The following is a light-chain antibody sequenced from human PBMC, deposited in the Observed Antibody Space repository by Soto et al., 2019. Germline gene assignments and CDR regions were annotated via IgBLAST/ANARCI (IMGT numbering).Light chain of an antibody. CDR2: DAS. CDR1: QIVRNNY. Sequence: EIVLTQSPGTLSLSPGERATLSCRASQIVRNNYLAWYQQKPGQPPRLLIDDASTRATGIPDRFSAGGSGTDSTLTTNRLEPEDFAVYYCQQCSTPPLTFGGGTKVELK. V-gene: IGKV3-20*01. J-gene: IGKJ4*01. CDR3: QQCSTPPLT.